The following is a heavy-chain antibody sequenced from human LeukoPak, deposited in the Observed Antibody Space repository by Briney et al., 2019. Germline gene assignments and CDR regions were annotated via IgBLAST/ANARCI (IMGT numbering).Heavy chain of an antibody. CDR1: GFTFSSYA. D-gene: IGHD3-22*01. CDR3: AKTWDYYEYYFDY. J-gene: IGHJ4*02. CDR2: ISGSGGST. Sequence: GGSLRLSCAASGFTFSSYAMSWVRQAPGKGLEWVSAISGSGGSTYYADSVKGRFTISRDNSKNTLYLQMNSLRAEDAAVYYCAKTWDYYEYYFDYWGQGTLVTVSS. V-gene: IGHV3-23*01.